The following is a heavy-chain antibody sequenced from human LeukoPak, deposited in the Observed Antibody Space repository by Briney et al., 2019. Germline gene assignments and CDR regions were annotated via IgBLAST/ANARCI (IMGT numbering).Heavy chain of an antibody. CDR1: GGSISSYY. D-gene: IGHD5-12*01. Sequence: PSETLSLTCTVSGGSISSYYWSWIRQPPGKGLEWIGYIYYSGSTNYNPSLKSRVTISVDTSKNQFSLKLSSVTAADTAVYYCARGSGYDPGYFDLWGRGTLVTVSS. CDR2: IYYSGST. CDR3: ARGSGYDPGYFDL. J-gene: IGHJ2*01. V-gene: IGHV4-59*01.